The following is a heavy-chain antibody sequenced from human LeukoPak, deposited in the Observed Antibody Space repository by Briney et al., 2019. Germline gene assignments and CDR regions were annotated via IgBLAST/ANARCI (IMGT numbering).Heavy chain of an antibody. Sequence: SETLSLTCTVSGGSISSYYWSWIRQPPGKGLEWIGYIYYSGSTNYNPSLKSRVTISADTSKNQFSLKLSSVTAADTAVYYYARAGDGYNYGGDFDYWGQGTLVTVSS. CDR1: GGSISSYY. CDR2: IYYSGST. J-gene: IGHJ4*02. CDR3: ARAGDGYNYGGDFDY. D-gene: IGHD5-24*01. V-gene: IGHV4-59*01.